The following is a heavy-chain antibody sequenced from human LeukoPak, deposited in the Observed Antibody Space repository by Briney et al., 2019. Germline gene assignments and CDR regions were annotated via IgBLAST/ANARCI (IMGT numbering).Heavy chain of an antibody. J-gene: IGHJ4*02. CDR2: IRYDGSNK. V-gene: IGHV3-30*02. D-gene: IGHD2-2*01. CDR3: AREGGYCSSTSCWYFDY. CDR1: GFTFSSYG. Sequence: GGSLRLSCAASGFTFSSYGMHWVRQAPGKGLEWVAFIRYDGSNKYYADSVKGRFTISRDNSKNTLYLQMNSLRAEDTAVYYCAREGGYCSSTSCWYFDYWGQGTLVTVSS.